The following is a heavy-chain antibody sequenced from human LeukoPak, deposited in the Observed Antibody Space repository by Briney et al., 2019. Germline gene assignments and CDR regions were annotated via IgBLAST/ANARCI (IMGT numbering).Heavy chain of an antibody. D-gene: IGHD3-10*01. Sequence: GESLKISCKGSGYSLTTYWIGWVRQMPGKGLEWMGIIYPGDSDTRYSPSFQGQVTISADKSISTAYLQWSSLKASDTAMYYCASSIIRGGYYYYMDVWGKGTTVTVAS. CDR3: ASSIIRGGYYYYMDV. CDR1: GYSLTTYW. CDR2: IYPGDSDT. J-gene: IGHJ6*03. V-gene: IGHV5-51*01.